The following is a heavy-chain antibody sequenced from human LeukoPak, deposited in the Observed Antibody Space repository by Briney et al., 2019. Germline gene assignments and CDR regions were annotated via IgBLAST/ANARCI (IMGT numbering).Heavy chain of an antibody. D-gene: IGHD6-13*01. V-gene: IGHV3-23*01. J-gene: IGHJ4*02. Sequence: PGGSLRLSCAASGFTFSSYAMSWVRQAPGKGLEWVSAISGSGGSTYYADSVKGRFTISRDNSKNTLYLQMNSLRAEDTAVYYCARAELGSSWTYYFDYWGQGTLVTVSS. CDR1: GFTFSSYA. CDR2: ISGSGGST. CDR3: ARAELGSSWTYYFDY.